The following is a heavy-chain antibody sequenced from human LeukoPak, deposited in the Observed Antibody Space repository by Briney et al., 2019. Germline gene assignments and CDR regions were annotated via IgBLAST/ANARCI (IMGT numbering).Heavy chain of an antibody. CDR2: IYYSGGT. CDR3: ARADGSYYDYFDY. V-gene: IGHV4-59*11. CDR1: GGSISSHH. J-gene: IGHJ4*02. D-gene: IGHD1-26*01. Sequence: SETLSLTCTVSGGSISSHHWSWIRQPPGKGLEWIGYIYYSGGTNYNPSLKSRVTISVDTSKNQFSLKLSSVTAADTAVYYCARADGSYYDYFDYWGQGTLVTVSS.